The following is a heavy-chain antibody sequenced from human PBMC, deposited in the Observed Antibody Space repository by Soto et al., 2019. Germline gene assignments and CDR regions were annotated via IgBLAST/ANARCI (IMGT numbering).Heavy chain of an antibody. D-gene: IGHD3-16*02. Sequence: QVQLQQWGAGLLKPSETLSLTCAVYGGSFSGYYWSWIRQPPGKGLEGIGEINHSESTNYNPSLTSRVTISGNTSKPQFSLKLISVTASDTAVYHCTRGRSIWGSYRYKYFQHWGHRTLVTVSS. CDR3: TRGRSIWGSYRYKYFQH. CDR1: GGSFSGYY. CDR2: INHSEST. J-gene: IGHJ1*01. V-gene: IGHV4-34*01.